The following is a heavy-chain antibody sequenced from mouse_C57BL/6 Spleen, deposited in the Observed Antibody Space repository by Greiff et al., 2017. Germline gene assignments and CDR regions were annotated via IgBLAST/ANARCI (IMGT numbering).Heavy chain of an antibody. CDR1: GYAFSSYW. CDR3: ARGIITTVVAMGYWYFDV. J-gene: IGHJ1*03. D-gene: IGHD1-1*01. Sequence: QVQLQQSGAELVKPGASVKISCKASGYAFSSYWMNWVKQRPGKGLEWIGQIYPGDGDTNYNGKFKGKATLTADKSSSPAYMQLSSLTSEDSAVYFCARGIITTVVAMGYWYFDVWGTGTTVTVSS. CDR2: IYPGDGDT. V-gene: IGHV1-80*01.